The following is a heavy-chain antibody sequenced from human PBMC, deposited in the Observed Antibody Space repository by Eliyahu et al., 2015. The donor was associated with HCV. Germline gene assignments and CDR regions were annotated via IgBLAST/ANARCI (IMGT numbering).Heavy chain of an antibody. V-gene: IGHV1-69*01. J-gene: IGHJ4*02. CDR1: GGXFSTSA. Sequence: QVQLVQSGAEVRKPGSSVKVSCKASGGXFSTSAISWVRQAPGQGLEWMGGIIPIFGRSNYAQKFQGRATITADESTKTAYMELSSLRSEDTAVYYCARGSGDYDGPVLPFDYWGQGTLVTVSS. CDR2: IIPIFGRS. D-gene: IGHD3-10*01. CDR3: ARGSGDYDGPVLPFDY.